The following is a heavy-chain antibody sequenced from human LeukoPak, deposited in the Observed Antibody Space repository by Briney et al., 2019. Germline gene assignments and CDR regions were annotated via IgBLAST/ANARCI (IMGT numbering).Heavy chain of an antibody. CDR1: GFTFSSYA. CDR3: ARSMGPGHYYVADY. J-gene: IGHJ4*02. D-gene: IGHD3-22*01. CDR2: ISYDGSNK. Sequence: GGSLRLSCAASGFTFSSYAMHWVRQAPGKGLEWVAVISYDGSNKYYADSVKGRFTISRDNSKNTLYLQMNSLRVEDTAVYYCARSMGPGHYYVADYWGQGTLVTVSS. V-gene: IGHV3-30*04.